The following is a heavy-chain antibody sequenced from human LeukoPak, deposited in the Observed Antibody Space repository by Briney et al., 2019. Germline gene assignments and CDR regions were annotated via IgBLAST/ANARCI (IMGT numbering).Heavy chain of an antibody. D-gene: IGHD6-19*01. Sequence: GGSLRHSCATSGFTFSSYWMHWVRQAPGKGLVWMSRINTDGSSTSNADSVKGRFTISRDNAKNSLYLQMNSLRAEDTAVYYCARDLAYSSGWPQYYYYYYMDVWGKGTTVTVSS. V-gene: IGHV3-74*01. CDR1: GFTFSSYW. CDR2: INTDGSST. CDR3: ARDLAYSSGWPQYYYYYYMDV. J-gene: IGHJ6*03.